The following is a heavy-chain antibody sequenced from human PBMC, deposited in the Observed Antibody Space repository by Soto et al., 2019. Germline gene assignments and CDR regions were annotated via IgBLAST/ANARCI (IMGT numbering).Heavy chain of an antibody. V-gene: IGHV3-53*01. CDR3: ARDLVESGYPEYFQH. J-gene: IGHJ1*01. CDR1: GFTVSSNY. CDR2: IYSGGST. D-gene: IGHD3-22*01. Sequence: EVQLVESGGGLIQPGGSLRLSCAASGFTVSSNYMSWVRQAPGKGLEWDSVIYSGGSTYYADSVKGRFTISRDNSKNTLYLQMNSLRAEDTAVYYCARDLVESGYPEYFQHWGQGTLVTVSS.